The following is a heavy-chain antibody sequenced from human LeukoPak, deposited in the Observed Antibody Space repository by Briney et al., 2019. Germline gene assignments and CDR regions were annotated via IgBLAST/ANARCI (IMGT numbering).Heavy chain of an antibody. CDR2: IYYSGST. Sequence: PSETLSLTCTVSGGSISTYYWSWIRQPPGKGLEWIGYIYYSGSTNSNPSLKSRVTISVETSKNQFSLRLSSVPAADTAVYYCARGSVGASTDYYYYSMDVWGKGTTVTVSS. CDR3: ARGSVGASTDYYYYSMDV. CDR1: GGSISTYY. D-gene: IGHD1-26*01. V-gene: IGHV4-59*01. J-gene: IGHJ6*03.